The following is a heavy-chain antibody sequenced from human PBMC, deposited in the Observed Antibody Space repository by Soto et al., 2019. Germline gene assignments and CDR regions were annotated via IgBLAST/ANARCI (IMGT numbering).Heavy chain of an antibody. J-gene: IGHJ4*02. V-gene: IGHV5-10-1*01. Sequence: GESLKISCKGSGYSLAGYWITWVRQKPGKGLEWMGRIDPSDSQTYYSPSFRGHVTISVTKSITTVFLQWSSLRASDTAMYYCARQIYDSDTGPNFQYYFDSWGQGTPVTVSS. CDR3: ARQIYDSDTGPNFQYYFDS. CDR1: GYSLAGYW. D-gene: IGHD3-22*01. CDR2: IDPSDSQT.